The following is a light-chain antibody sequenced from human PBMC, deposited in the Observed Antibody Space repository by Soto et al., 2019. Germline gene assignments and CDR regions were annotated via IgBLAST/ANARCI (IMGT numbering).Light chain of an antibody. J-gene: IGKJ1*01. CDR3: QQYNNFPV. CDR1: QNIGNF. CDR2: AAS. Sequence: ILMTQSPSSLSAFVGDRVTITCRASQNIGNFLAWYQQKPGKVPELLIYAASTLKTGVPSRFSGSGSGTDFSFTISSLQPEDIATYYCQQYNNFPVFGPGTKVDIK. V-gene: IGKV1-33*01.